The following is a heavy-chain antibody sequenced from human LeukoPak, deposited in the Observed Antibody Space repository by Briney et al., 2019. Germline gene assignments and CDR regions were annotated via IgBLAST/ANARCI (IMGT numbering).Heavy chain of an antibody. J-gene: IGHJ4*02. Sequence: GGSLRLSCAASGFTFSSYWMHWVRHAPGKGLVWVSRINSDGGSTSYADSVKGRFTISRDNAKNTLYLQMNSLRAEDTAVYYCARLRGIAARVGLDYWGQGTLVTVSS. CDR2: INSDGGST. CDR1: GFTFSSYW. CDR3: ARLRGIAARVGLDY. D-gene: IGHD6-6*01. V-gene: IGHV3-74*01.